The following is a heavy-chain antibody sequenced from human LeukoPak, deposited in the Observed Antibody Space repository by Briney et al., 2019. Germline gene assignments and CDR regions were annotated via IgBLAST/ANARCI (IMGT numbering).Heavy chain of an antibody. J-gene: IGHJ4*02. V-gene: IGHV3-74*01. D-gene: IGHD5-12*01. CDR2: INSDGSST. CDR3: ARVSGYSGAFDY. CDR1: GFTFSSYW. Sequence: GSLRLSCAASGFTFSSYWMHWVRQAPGKGLVWVSRINSDGSSTSYADSVKGRFTISRDNAKNTLYLQMNSLRAEDTAVYYCARVSGYSGAFDYWGQGTLVTVSS.